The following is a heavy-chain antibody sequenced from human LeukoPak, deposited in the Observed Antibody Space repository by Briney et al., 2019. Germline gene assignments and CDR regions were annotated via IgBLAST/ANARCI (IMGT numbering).Heavy chain of an antibody. Sequence: GGSLRLSCAASGFTFSSYEMNWVRQAPGKGLEWVSYISSSGSTIYYADSVKGRFTISRDNAKNSLYLQMNSLRAEDTAVYYYARDTWGSGSPRYFDYWGQGTLVTVSS. CDR1: GFTFSSYE. CDR3: ARDTWGSGSPRYFDY. J-gene: IGHJ4*02. D-gene: IGHD3-10*01. CDR2: ISSSGSTI. V-gene: IGHV3-48*03.